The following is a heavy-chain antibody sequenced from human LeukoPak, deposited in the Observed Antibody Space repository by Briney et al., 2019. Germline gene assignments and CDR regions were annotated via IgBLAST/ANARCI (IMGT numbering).Heavy chain of an antibody. CDR2: INHSGST. CDR1: GGSFSGYY. J-gene: IGHJ4*02. V-gene: IGHV4-34*01. Sequence: SSETLSLTCAVYGGSFSGYYWSWIRQPPGKGLEWIGEINHSGSTNYNPSLKSRVTISVDTSKNQFSLKLSSVTAAATAVYYCARGLIAVAVYFDSWGQGTLVTVSS. CDR3: ARGLIAVAVYFDS. D-gene: IGHD6-19*01.